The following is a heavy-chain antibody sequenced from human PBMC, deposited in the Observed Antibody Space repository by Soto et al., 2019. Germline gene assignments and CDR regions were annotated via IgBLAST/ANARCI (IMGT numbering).Heavy chain of an antibody. V-gene: IGHV3-21*01. CDR3: ARGHGSSNFDY. D-gene: IGHD1-26*01. CDR2: ISTSGDYM. Sequence: EVQLVESGGGLVKPGGSLRLSCAASGFIFISYSMNWVRQAPGKGLEWVSSISTSGDYMYYADSMKGRFTISRDNAKNSLYLQLNSRRAEDTAVYYCARGHGSSNFDYWGQGTLVTVSS. J-gene: IGHJ4*02. CDR1: GFIFISYS.